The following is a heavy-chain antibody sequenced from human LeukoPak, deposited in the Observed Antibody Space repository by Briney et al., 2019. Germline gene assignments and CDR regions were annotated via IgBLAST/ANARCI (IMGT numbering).Heavy chain of an antibody. Sequence: PGGSLRLSCAASGFTVSSNYMSWVRQAPGKGLEWVSLIYSGDFTYYADSVKGRFTISRDNSKNTLYLQMNSLRAEDTAVYYCAREKQKYSSGWYCLDYWGQGTLVTVSS. CDR3: AREKQKYSSGWYCLDY. CDR1: GFTVSSNY. V-gene: IGHV3-53*01. CDR2: IYSGDFT. J-gene: IGHJ4*02. D-gene: IGHD6-19*01.